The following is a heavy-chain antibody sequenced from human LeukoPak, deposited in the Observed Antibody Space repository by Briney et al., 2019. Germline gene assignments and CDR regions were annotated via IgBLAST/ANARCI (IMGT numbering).Heavy chain of an antibody. J-gene: IGHJ4*02. CDR1: GFTFSTYS. CDR2: IGSSSTYI. CDR3: ARVYGSGSYPWNANFDY. D-gene: IGHD3-10*01. V-gene: IGHV3-21*01. Sequence: GGSLRLSCAASGFTFSTYSMNWVRQAPGKGLERVSSIGSSSTYIYYADSEKGRFTISRDNAKNSLYLQMNSLRVEDTAVYYCARVYGSGSYPWNANFDYWGQGTLVTVSS.